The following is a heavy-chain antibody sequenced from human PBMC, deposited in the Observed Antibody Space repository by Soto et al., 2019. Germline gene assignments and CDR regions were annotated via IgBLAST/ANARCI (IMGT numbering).Heavy chain of an antibody. CDR1: GFTFSTYA. Sequence: GGSLRLSCAASGFTFSTYAMSWVRQAPGKGLEWPSGISGSGGTTYYADSVKGRFTISRDKSKTTLYLQMNSLRAEDTAVYYCARGGATTVTLFDYWGQGTLVTVSS. J-gene: IGHJ4*02. V-gene: IGHV3-23*01. CDR3: ARGGATTVTLFDY. D-gene: IGHD4-17*01. CDR2: ISGSGGTT.